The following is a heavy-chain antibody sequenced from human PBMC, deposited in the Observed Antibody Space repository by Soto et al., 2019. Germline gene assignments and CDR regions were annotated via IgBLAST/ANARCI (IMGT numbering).Heavy chain of an antibody. V-gene: IGHV1-69*12. CDR2: IIPVFGTP. Sequence: QVQLVQSGAEVKKPGSSVTVSCKASGGSLSNYGISWVRQAPGQGLEWMGAIIPVFGTPDYAQKFQDRVTITADESTTTVYMEVRRLTSEDTAVYYCASGDATKIVVTTYYAMDVWGQGTTVTVSS. J-gene: IGHJ6*02. D-gene: IGHD3-22*01. CDR1: GGSLSNYG. CDR3: ASGDATKIVVTTYYAMDV.